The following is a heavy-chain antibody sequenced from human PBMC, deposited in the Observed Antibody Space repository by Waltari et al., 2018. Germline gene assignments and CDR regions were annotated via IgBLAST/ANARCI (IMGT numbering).Heavy chain of an antibody. Sequence: QVQLVQSGAEVKKPGASVKVSCKASGYTFTGYYMHWVRQAPGQGLEWMGRINSNSGGTNYAQKFQGRVTMTRDTSISTAYMELSRLRSDDTAVYYCARSDFWSGSDAFDIWGQGTMVTVSS. D-gene: IGHD3-3*01. CDR2: INSNSGGT. V-gene: IGHV1-2*06. J-gene: IGHJ3*02. CDR3: ARSDFWSGSDAFDI. CDR1: GYTFTGYY.